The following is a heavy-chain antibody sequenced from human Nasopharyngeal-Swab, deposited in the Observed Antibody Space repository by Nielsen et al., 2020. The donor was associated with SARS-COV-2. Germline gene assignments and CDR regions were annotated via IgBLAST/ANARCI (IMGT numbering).Heavy chain of an antibody. V-gene: IGHV4-59*13. CDR1: GGSISSYY. Sequence: SETLSLTCTVSGGSISSYYCSWIWQPPGKGLEWIGYIYYSGSTNYNPSLKSRVTISVDTSKNQFSLKLSSVTAADTAVYYCARDPNSSGGVDAFDIWGQGTMVTVSS. CDR2: IYYSGST. D-gene: IGHD6-19*01. CDR3: ARDPNSSGGVDAFDI. J-gene: IGHJ3*02.